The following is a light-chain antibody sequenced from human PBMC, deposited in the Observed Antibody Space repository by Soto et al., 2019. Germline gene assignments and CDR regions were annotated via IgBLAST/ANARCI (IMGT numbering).Light chain of an antibody. V-gene: IGKV3-20*01. CDR1: QSVGSSY. J-gene: IGKJ1*01. CDR2: GTS. CDR3: QQYGSSPWT. Sequence: EIVLTQSPGTLSLSPGERATLSCRASQSVGSSYLAWYQQKPGQAPRLLMFGTSNRATGIPDRFSGSGSGTDFTLTINSLEPEDFAVYYCQQYGSSPWTFGQGTKVDIK.